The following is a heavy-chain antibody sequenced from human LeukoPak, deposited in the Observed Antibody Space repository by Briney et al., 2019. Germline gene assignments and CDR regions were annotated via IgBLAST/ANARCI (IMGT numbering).Heavy chain of an antibody. CDR2: IKSKTDGGTT. CDR3: TTDIRQQAP. D-gene: IGHD3-3*02. V-gene: IGHV3-15*01. J-gene: IGHJ5*02. CDR1: GFPFSTYW. Sequence: GGSLRLSCAASGFPFSTYWMSWVRQAPGKGLEWVGRIKSKTDGGTTDYAAPVKDRFTISRDDSKNTLYLQMNSLKTEDTAVYYCTTDIRQQAPWGQGTLVTVSS.